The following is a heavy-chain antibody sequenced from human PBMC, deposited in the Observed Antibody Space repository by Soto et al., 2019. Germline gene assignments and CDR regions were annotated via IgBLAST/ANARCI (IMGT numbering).Heavy chain of an antibody. CDR3: ARVPYREPGY. J-gene: IGHJ4*02. Sequence: QVQLQESGPGLVKPSQTLSLTCTVSGGSISSGGYYWSWIRQHPGKGLEWIGYIYYSGSTYYDPSLKSRVCLSVDTSTNHFYLKLSTATDADTAWYYCARVPYREPGYWGQGTLVTVSA. CDR2: IYYSGST. CDR1: GGSISSGGYY. V-gene: IGHV4-31*03. D-gene: IGHD3-16*02.